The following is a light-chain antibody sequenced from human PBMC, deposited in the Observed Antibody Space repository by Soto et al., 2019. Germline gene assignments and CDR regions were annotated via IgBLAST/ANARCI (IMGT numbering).Light chain of an antibody. Sequence: QSALTQPASVSGSPGQSTTISCTGTSSDVGSYNLVSWYQQHPGKAPKLMIYEGSKRPSGVSNRFSGSKSGNTASLTISGLQAEDEADYYCCSYAGSSTSHWVFGGGTKLTVL. CDR1: SSDVGSYNL. J-gene: IGLJ3*02. V-gene: IGLV2-23*01. CDR2: EGS. CDR3: CSYAGSSTSHWV.